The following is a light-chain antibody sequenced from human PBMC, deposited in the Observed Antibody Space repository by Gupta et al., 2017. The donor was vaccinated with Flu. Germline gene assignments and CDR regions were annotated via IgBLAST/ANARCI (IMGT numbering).Light chain of an antibody. CDR1: QNIGSS. CDR3: HQTYSIPWT. V-gene: IGKV6D-21*02. Sequence: KEKVTITCRASQNIGSSLHWYQQKPGQSPKLLIKYASQSMSGVPSRFSGSGSGTDFTLTISSLEAEDAAAYYCHQTYSIPWTFGQGTKLEI. J-gene: IGKJ1*01. CDR2: YAS.